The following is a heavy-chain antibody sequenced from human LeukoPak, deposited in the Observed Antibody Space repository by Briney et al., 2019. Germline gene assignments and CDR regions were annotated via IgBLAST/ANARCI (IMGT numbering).Heavy chain of an antibody. V-gene: IGHV4-28*01. D-gene: IGHD6-19*01. J-gene: IGHJ4*02. CDR3: ARLRIAVGGFDY. Sequence: SETLSLTCAVSGYSISSSNWWGWIRQPPGKGLEWIGYIYFSGSTYYNPSLKSRATISVDTSKNQFSLKLSSVTAADTAVYYCARLRIAVGGFDYWGQGTLVTGSS. CDR1: GYSISSSNW. CDR2: IYFSGST.